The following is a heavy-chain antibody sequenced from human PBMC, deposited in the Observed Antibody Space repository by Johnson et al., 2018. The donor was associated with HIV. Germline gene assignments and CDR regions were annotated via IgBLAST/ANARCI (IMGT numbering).Heavy chain of an antibody. CDR1: GFTFSDYY. CDR2: ISGSAGTT. Sequence: QVQLVESGGGLVKPGGSLRLSCAASGFTFSDYYMNWIRQAPGKGLEWVSYISGSAGTTYYADSVTGRLTISRDNSKNTLYLQMNSLRAEDTAMYYCAKDRVDTAMVVNAFDIWGQGTMVTVSS. CDR3: AKDRVDTAMVVNAFDI. V-gene: IGHV3-11*04. J-gene: IGHJ3*02. D-gene: IGHD5-18*01.